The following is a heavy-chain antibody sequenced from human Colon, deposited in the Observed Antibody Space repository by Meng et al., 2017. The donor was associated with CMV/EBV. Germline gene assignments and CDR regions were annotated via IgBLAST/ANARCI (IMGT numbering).Heavy chain of an antibody. D-gene: IGHD3-3*01. J-gene: IGHJ4*02. CDR2: IDPNSGDT. CDR3: ARGFDFWRGSDFDY. CDR1: GYTFINYD. V-gene: IGHV1-2*02. Sequence: ASVKVSCKASGYTFINYDIIWVRQAPGQGLEWMGWIDPNSGDTNYDQKFQDRVTMTRDTSITTAYMELSRLRVDDTAVYYCARGFDFWRGSDFDYWSQGTLVTVSS.